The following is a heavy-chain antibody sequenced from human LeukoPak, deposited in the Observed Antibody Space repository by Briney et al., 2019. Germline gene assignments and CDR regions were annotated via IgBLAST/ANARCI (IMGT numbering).Heavy chain of an antibody. CDR2: ISYDGSGQ. CDR1: GFTFRSYA. D-gene: IGHD2-21*02. CDR3: ARADPASCARGVCSNVVTGLPAY. J-gene: IGHJ4*02. Sequence: QTGGSLRLSCAASGFTFRSYAMHWVRQAPGKGLEWVALISYDGSGQYYTEPVKGPFTISRDNSKNTLYLQMNNLRDEDTAVYYCARADPASCARGVCSNVVTGLPAYWGQGTLVTVSS. V-gene: IGHV3-30-3*01.